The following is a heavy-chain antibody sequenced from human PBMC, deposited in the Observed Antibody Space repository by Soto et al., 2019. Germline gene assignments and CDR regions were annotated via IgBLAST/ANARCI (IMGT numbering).Heavy chain of an antibody. CDR2: IRSKAYGGTT. Sequence: GGSLRLSCTASGFTFGDYAMSWVRQAPGKGLEWVGFIRSKAYGGTTEYAASVKGRFTISRDDSKSIAYLQMNSLKTEDTAVYYCTRDSNQEGYYYYGMDVWGQGTTVTVSS. CDR1: GFTFGDYA. V-gene: IGHV3-49*04. CDR3: TRDSNQEGYYYYGMDV. J-gene: IGHJ6*02.